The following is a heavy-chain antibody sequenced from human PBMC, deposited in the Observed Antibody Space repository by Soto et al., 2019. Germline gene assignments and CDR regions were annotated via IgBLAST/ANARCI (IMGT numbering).Heavy chain of an antibody. V-gene: IGHV4-59*01. Sequence: ASETQSLTCPVSGGSISSYYLSWIRQPPGKGLEWIGYIYYSGSTNYNPSLKSRVTISVDTSKNQFSLKLSSVTAADTAVYYCARGDAAMVGEFDYWGQGTLVTVSS. D-gene: IGHD2-2*01. J-gene: IGHJ4*02. CDR3: ARGDAAMVGEFDY. CDR2: IYYSGST. CDR1: GGSISSYY.